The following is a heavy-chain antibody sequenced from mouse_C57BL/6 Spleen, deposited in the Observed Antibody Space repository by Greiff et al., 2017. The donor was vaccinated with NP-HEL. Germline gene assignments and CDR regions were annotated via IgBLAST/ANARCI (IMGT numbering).Heavy chain of an antibody. Sequence: VQLQQPGAELVKPGASVKMSCKASGYTFTSYWITWVKQRPGQGLEWIGDIYPGSGSTNYNEKFKSKATLTVDTSSSTAYMQLSSLTSEDSAVYYCARGDSNYHYFDYWGQGTTLTVSS. CDR3: ARGDSNYHYFDY. J-gene: IGHJ2*01. V-gene: IGHV1-55*01. CDR1: GYTFTSYW. D-gene: IGHD2-5*01. CDR2: IYPGSGST.